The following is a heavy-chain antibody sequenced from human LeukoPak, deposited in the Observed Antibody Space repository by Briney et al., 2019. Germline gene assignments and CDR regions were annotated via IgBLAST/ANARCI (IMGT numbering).Heavy chain of an antibody. CDR3: ARSYGSGSYFPDC. D-gene: IGHD3-10*01. CDR2: IYHSGST. J-gene: IGHJ4*02. V-gene: IGHV4-30-2*01. CDR1: GGSISSGSYY. Sequence: SQTLSLTCTVSGGSISSGSYYWSWIRQPAGKGLEWIGYIYHSGSTYYNPSLKSRVTISVDRSKNQFSLKLSSVTAADTAVYYCARSYGSGSYFPDCWGQGTLVTVSS.